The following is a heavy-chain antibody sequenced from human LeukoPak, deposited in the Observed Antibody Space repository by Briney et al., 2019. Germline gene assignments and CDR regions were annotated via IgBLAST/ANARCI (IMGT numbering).Heavy chain of an antibody. J-gene: IGHJ2*01. CDR3: AREGGLGWYLDL. D-gene: IGHD3-16*01. Sequence: GGSLRLSCAASGFTFSSYSMNWVRQAPGKGLEWVSYISSGSSDIYYADSVKGRFTVSRDNAKNSLYLQMNSLRDEDTAVYYCAREGGLGWYLDLWGRGNLITVSS. V-gene: IGHV3-48*02. CDR1: GFTFSSYS. CDR2: ISSGSSDI.